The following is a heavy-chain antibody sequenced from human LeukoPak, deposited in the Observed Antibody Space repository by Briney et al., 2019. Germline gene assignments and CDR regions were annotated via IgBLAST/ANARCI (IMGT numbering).Heavy chain of an antibody. D-gene: IGHD2-15*01. CDR2: ISWNSGSI. CDR3: AKDLSGGSSYYYFDY. CDR1: GFTFDDYA. Sequence: GRSLRLSCAASGFTFDDYAMHWVRQAPGKGLEWVSGISWNSGSIGYADSVKGRFTISRDNAKNSLYLQMNSLRAEDTALYYCAKDLSGGSSYYYFDYWGQGTLVTVSS. J-gene: IGHJ4*02. V-gene: IGHV3-9*01.